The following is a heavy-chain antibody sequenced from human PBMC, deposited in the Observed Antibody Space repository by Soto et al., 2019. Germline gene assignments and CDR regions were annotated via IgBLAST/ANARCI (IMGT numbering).Heavy chain of an antibody. D-gene: IGHD4-17*01. V-gene: IGHV1-24*01. CDR1: GYTLTELS. J-gene: IGHJ5*02. CDR2: FDPEDGET. CDR3: ATGLRGRGWFDP. Sequence: ASVKVSCKVSGYTLTELSMHWVRQAPGKGLEWMGGFDPEDGETIYAQKFQGRVTMTEDTSTDTAYMELSSLRSEDTAVYYCATGLRGRGWFDPWGQGTRVTVSS.